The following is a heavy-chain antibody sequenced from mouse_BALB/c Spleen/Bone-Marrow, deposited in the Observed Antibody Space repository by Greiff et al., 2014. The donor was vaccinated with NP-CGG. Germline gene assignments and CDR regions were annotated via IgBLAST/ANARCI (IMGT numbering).Heavy chain of an antibody. Sequence: DVQLVESGGGLVKPGGSLKLSCAASGFTFSDSYLHWVRQTPEQRLEWVATISDADGYISYKASVKGRFTVSRDNAKNNLYLQMSSLKSEDTAMYYCLDGDYAWFASWGQGTLVTVSA. CDR1: GFTFSDSY. CDR3: LDGDYAWFAS. J-gene: IGHJ3*01. CDR2: ISDADGYI. D-gene: IGHD2-13*01. V-gene: IGHV5-4*02.